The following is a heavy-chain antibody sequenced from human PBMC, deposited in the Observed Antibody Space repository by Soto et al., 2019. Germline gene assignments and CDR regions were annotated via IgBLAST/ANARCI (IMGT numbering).Heavy chain of an antibody. CDR3: ASVFSGSYYNWGWFDP. Sequence: SVKVSCKASGGTFSGYAISWVRQAPGQGLEWMGGIIPIFGTANYAQKFQGRVTITADESTSTAYMELSSLRSEDTAVYYCASVFSGSYYNWGWFDPWGQGTLVTVSS. D-gene: IGHD3-10*01. J-gene: IGHJ5*02. V-gene: IGHV1-69*13. CDR1: GGTFSGYA. CDR2: IIPIFGTA.